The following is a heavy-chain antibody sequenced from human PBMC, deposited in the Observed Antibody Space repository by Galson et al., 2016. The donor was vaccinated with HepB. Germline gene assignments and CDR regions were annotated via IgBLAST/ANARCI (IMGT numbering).Heavy chain of an antibody. D-gene: IGHD2-21*02. CDR1: GFTFSPYG. V-gene: IGHV3-30*03. J-gene: IGHJ3*02. Sequence: SLRLSCAASGFTFSPYGIHWVRQAPGKGLEWVAVISYDGTNKYYADSVKGRFTISRDTSKNTLYLQINSLRAEDTAVYYCVSINVVVTANDAFDIWGQGTMVTVSS. CDR2: ISYDGTNK. CDR3: VSINVVVTANDAFDI.